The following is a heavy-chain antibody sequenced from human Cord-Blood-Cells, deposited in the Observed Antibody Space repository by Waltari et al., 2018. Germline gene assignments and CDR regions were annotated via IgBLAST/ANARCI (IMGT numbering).Heavy chain of an antibody. CDR1: GGSISSGSYY. CDR3: ARDRSDGMDV. Sequence: QVQLQESGPGLVKPSQTLSLTCTVSGGSISSGSYYWSWIRQPAGKGLEGIGYIYTRGSTNDNPSLKSRVTISVDTSKNQFSLKLSSVTAADTAVYYCARDRSDGMDVWGQGTTVTVSS. V-gene: IGHV4-61*09. J-gene: IGHJ6*02. CDR2: IYTRGST.